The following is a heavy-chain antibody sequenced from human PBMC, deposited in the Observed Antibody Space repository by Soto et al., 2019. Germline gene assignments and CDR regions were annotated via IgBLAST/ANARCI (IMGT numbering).Heavy chain of an antibody. CDR3: ARALPRSSGYSYGALDY. J-gene: IGHJ4*02. D-gene: IGHD5-18*01. V-gene: IGHV1-46*01. CDR1: GYTFTSYY. CDR2: INPSGGST. Sequence: ASVKVSCKASGYTFTSYYMHWVRQAPGQGLEWMGIINPSGGSTSYAQKFQGRATVTRDTSTSTVYMELSSLRSEDTAVYYCARALPRSSGYSYGALDYWGQGTLGTVSS.